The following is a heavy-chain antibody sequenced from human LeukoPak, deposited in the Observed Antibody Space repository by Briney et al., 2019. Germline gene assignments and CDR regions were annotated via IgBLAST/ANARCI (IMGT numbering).Heavy chain of an antibody. CDR1: GFTFSSYW. V-gene: IGHV3-7*01. J-gene: IGHJ4*02. CDR3: ASVEDSGSYYFDY. Sequence: PGGSLRLSCAASGFTFSSYWMSWVRQAPGKGPEWVANIKQDGSEKYYVDSVKGRFTISRDNAKNSLYLQMNSLRAEDTAVYYCASVEDSGSYYFDYWGQGTLVTVSS. CDR2: IKQDGSEK. D-gene: IGHD1-26*01.